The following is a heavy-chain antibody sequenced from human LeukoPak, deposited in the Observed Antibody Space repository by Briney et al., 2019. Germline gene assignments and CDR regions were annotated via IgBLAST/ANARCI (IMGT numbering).Heavy chain of an antibody. D-gene: IGHD1-1*01. CDR3: ARDHNYAFDN. CDR1: GFPFSEYS. J-gene: IGHJ4*02. V-gene: IGHV3-11*06. Sequence: PGGSLRLSCAASGFPFSEYSMNWVRQAPGKGLEWISYIGISSGNTKYADSVKGRFTVSGDNARNSLYLQMNSLRVEDTAVYYCARDHNYAFDNWGQGTLVTDSS. CDR2: IGISSGNT.